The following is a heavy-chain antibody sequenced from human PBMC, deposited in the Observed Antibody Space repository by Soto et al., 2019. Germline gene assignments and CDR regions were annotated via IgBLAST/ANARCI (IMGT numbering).Heavy chain of an antibody. V-gene: IGHV4-4*02. CDR1: SGSISSSNW. Sequence: PSETLSLTCAVSSGSISSSNWWSWVRQPPGKGLEWIGEIYHSGSTNYNPSLKSRVTISVDKSKNQFSLKLSSVTAADTAVYYCARIGGVEFGELSNWFGPWGQGTLVTVSS. J-gene: IGHJ5*02. CDR2: IYHSGST. D-gene: IGHD3-10*01. CDR3: ARIGGVEFGELSNWFGP.